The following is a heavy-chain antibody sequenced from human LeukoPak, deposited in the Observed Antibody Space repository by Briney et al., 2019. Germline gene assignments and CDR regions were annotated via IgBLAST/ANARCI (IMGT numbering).Heavy chain of an antibody. D-gene: IGHD1-26*01. J-gene: IGHJ5*02. CDR1: GGSISSYY. CDR2: IYYSGST. Sequence: SETLSLTCTVSGGSISSYYWSWIRQPPGKGLEWIGYIYYSGSTNYNPSLKSRVTISVDTSKNQFSLKLSSVTAADTAVYYCARAFGEVGASLPPWGQGTLVTVSS. CDR3: ARAFGEVGASLPP. V-gene: IGHV4-59*08.